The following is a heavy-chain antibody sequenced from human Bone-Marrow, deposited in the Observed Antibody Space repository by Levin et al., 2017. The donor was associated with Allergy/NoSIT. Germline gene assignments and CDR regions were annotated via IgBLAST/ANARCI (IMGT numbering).Heavy chain of an antibody. Sequence: ASVKVSCKASGYSFTDYDIHWVRQAPGQGLEWMGRINPNRGGTDYAQKFQGRVTMTRDTSRTTAYLELNSLTSDDRAIYYCARDNWNSDGYLDYWGQGTVVTVSS. V-gene: IGHV1-2*06. D-gene: IGHD1-7*01. CDR1: GYSFTDYD. CDR3: ARDNWNSDGYLDY. CDR2: INPNRGGT. J-gene: IGHJ4*02.